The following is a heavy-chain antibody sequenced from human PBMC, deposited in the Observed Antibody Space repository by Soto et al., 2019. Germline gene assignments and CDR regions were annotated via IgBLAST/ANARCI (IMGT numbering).Heavy chain of an antibody. Sequence: ASVKVSCKASGGTFSSYAISWVRQAPGQGLEWMGGIIPIFGTANYAQKFQDRVTITADESTSTAYMELSSLRSEDTAVYYCARSAGVPAAIRSGKLELDYWGQGTLVTVSS. CDR2: IIPIFGTA. D-gene: IGHD2-2*02. V-gene: IGHV1-69*13. J-gene: IGHJ4*02. CDR1: GGTFSSYA. CDR3: ARSAGVPAAIRSGKLELDY.